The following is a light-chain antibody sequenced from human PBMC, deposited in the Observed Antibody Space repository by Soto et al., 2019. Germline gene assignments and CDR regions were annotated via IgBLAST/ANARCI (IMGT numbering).Light chain of an antibody. CDR2: LGS. J-gene: IGKJ3*01. V-gene: IGKV2-28*01. CDR3: MQALQTPIFT. Sequence: DIVMTQSPLSLPVTPGEPASISCRSSQSLLHSNGYNYLDCYLQKPGHSPQLLIYLGSNRASGVPDRFSVRGSGTDFTLKISRVEAEDVGVYYCMQALQTPIFTFGTGTKVDIK. CDR1: QSLLHSNGYNY.